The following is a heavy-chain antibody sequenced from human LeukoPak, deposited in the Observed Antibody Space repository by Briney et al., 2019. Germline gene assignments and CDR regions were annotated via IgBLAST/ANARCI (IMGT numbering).Heavy chain of an antibody. J-gene: IGHJ4*02. CDR1: GGSISSYY. Sequence: PSETLSLTCTVSGGSISSYYWSWLRQPPGKGLEWCGYIYYSGSTNYNPSLKSRVTISVDTSKIQLSLKLSSVTAADTSVYYCARGPPNWNDVACFDYWGQGTLVTVSS. D-gene: IGHD1-1*01. CDR2: IYYSGST. V-gene: IGHV4-59*12. CDR3: ARGPPNWNDVACFDY.